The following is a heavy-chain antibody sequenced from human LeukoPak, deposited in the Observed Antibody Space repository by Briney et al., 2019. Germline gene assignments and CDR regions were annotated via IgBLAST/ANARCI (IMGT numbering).Heavy chain of an antibody. CDR2: IYSGRTT. Sequence: SETLSLTCTVSAGSISSSSHHWGWIRQSPGKGLEWIGSIYSGRTTYYNPSLNSRVTISVLTSKNQFSLQLHSVTAADTAVYYCARHDGRGGATMGALDSWGQGPLVTVSS. CDR3: ARHDGRGGATMGALDS. V-gene: IGHV4-39*01. CDR1: AGSISSSSHH. D-gene: IGHD5-12*01. J-gene: IGHJ4*02.